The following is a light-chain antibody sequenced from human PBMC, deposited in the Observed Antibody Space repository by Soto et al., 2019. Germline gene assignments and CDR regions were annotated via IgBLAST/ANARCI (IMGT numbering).Light chain of an antibody. Sequence: EIVMTQSPATLSVSPEERATLSCKASQTVSTHLAWYQQKPGQAPRLLMSAASTRATCVPDRFAGSGSETHFTLTISSLQPEEFAFYYCQQYNNWPLTFGGGTKVEMK. V-gene: IGKV3-15*01. CDR1: QTVSTH. J-gene: IGKJ4*01. CDR2: AAS. CDR3: QQYNNWPLT.